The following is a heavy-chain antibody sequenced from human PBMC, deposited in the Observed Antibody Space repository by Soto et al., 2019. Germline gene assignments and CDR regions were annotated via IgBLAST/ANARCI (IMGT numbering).Heavy chain of an antibody. CDR2: INHSGST. D-gene: IGHD6-19*01. V-gene: IGHV4-34*01. Sequence: SETLSLTCAVYGGSFSGYYWSWIRQPPGKGLEWIGEINHSGSTNYNPSLKSRVTISVDTSKNQFSLKLSSVTAADTAVYYCARGLTGIALAGTSGFDYCGQGTLVTVS. J-gene: IGHJ4*02. CDR1: GGSFSGYY. CDR3: ARGLTGIALAGTSGFDY.